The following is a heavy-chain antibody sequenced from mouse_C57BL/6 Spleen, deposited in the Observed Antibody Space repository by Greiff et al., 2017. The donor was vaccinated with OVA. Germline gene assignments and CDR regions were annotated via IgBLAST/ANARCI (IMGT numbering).Heavy chain of an antibody. CDR3: ARRNYGFYYAMDY. V-gene: IGHV1-42*01. D-gene: IGHD1-1*01. CDR2: INPSTGGT. Sequence: VQLKESGPELVKPGASVKISCKASGYSFTGYYMNWVKQSPEKSLEWIGEINPSTGGTTYNQKFKAKATLTVDKSSSTAYMQLKSLTSEDSAVYYCARRNYGFYYAMDYWGQGTSVTVSS. CDR1: GYSFTGYY. J-gene: IGHJ4*01.